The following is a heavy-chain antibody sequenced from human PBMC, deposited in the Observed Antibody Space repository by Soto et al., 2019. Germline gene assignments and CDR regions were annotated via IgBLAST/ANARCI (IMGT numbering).Heavy chain of an antibody. J-gene: IGHJ5*02. Sequence: LSLTCNMSGDSYSISTYSWSWIRQPPGKALQWIGFIYQSGVTSYNPSLASRVSISLDRSNNQCSLKLKSVTAADTAVYFCAGMPYTSGLRFDPWGPGTRVTSPQ. CDR1: GDSYSISTYS. CDR2: IYQSGVT. V-gene: IGHV4-30-2*01. D-gene: IGHD6-19*01. CDR3: AGMPYTSGLRFDP.